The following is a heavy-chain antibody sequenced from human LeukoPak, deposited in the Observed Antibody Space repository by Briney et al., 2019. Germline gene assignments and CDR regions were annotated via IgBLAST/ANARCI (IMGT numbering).Heavy chain of an antibody. D-gene: IGHD1-26*01. J-gene: IGHJ4*02. V-gene: IGHV4-34*01. Sequence: SETLSLTCAVYGASIGGYYWSWIRQPPGKGLEWIGEINHSGSTNYNPSLKSRVTISVDTSKNQFSLKLSSVTASDTAIFYCARQGGWGGAASLIEYWGQGTLVTVSS. CDR1: GASIGGYY. CDR2: INHSGST. CDR3: ARQGGWGGAASLIEY.